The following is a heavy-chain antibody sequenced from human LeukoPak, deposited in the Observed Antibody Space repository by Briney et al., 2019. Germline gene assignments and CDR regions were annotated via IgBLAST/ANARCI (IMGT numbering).Heavy chain of an antibody. CDR1: GFTFSNYW. Sequence: PGGSLRLSCAASGFTFSNYWMHWVRQAPWNGLVWVSRIDNDGSSTTYADSVKGRFTISRDNAKNTLYLQMNSLKAEDTAVYYCARWDYYDTSDVRDYWGQGTLVTVSS. CDR3: ARWDYYDTSDVRDY. CDR2: IDNDGSST. D-gene: IGHD3-22*01. V-gene: IGHV3-74*01. J-gene: IGHJ4*02.